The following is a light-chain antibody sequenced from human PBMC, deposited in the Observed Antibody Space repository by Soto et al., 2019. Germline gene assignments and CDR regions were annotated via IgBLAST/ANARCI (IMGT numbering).Light chain of an antibody. CDR2: EAS. CDR3: QQRSNWPWT. CDR1: QSVSSY. J-gene: IGKJ1*01. V-gene: IGKV3-11*01. Sequence: EIVLTQSPATLSLSPGERATLSCRASQSVSSYLAWYQQKPGQAPRLLIYEASNRATGIPARFSGSGSGTDYTLTISSLEPEDFALYYCQQRSNWPWTFGQGTKVDIK.